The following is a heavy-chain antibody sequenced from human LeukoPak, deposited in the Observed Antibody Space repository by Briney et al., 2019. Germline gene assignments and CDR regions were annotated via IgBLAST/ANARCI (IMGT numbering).Heavy chain of an antibody. V-gene: IGHV3-48*03. D-gene: IGHD3-10*02. CDR3: AELGITMIGGV. CDR1: GFTFSSYE. Sequence: PGGSLRLSCAASGFTFSSYEMNWVRQVPGKGLEWVSYISSSGSTIYYAESVKGRFTISRDNAKNSLYLEMNSLRAEDKAVYYCAELGITMIGGVWGKGTTVTISS. CDR2: ISSSGSTI. J-gene: IGHJ6*04.